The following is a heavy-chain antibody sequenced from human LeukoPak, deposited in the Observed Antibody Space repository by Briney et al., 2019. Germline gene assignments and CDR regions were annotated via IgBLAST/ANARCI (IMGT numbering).Heavy chain of an antibody. J-gene: IGHJ4*02. CDR3: ARGSVGSGWFRPYFDY. Sequence: PGGSLRLSCAASGFTFSSYSMNWVRQAPGKGLEWVSSISSSSSYIYYADSVKGRFTISRDNSKNTLYLQMNSLRAEDAAVYYCARGSVGSGWFRPYFDYWGQGTLVTVSS. V-gene: IGHV3-21*06. D-gene: IGHD6-19*01. CDR2: ISSSSSYI. CDR1: GFTFSSYS.